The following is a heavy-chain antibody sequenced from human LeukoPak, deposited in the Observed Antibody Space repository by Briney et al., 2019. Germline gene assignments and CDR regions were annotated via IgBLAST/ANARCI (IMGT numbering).Heavy chain of an antibody. Sequence: GGSLRLSCEVSGFTFSSYSMNWVRQAPGKGLEWVSSISSSSSYIYYADSVKGRFTISRDNAKNSLYLQMNSLRAEDTAVYYCARDSHIVVVTALSYWGQGTLVTVSS. CDR2: ISSSSSYI. D-gene: IGHD2-21*02. J-gene: IGHJ4*02. CDR1: GFTFSSYS. V-gene: IGHV3-21*01. CDR3: ARDSHIVVVTALSY.